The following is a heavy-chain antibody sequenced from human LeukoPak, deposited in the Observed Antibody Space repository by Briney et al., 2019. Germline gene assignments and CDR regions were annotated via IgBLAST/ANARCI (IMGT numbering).Heavy chain of an antibody. CDR1: GFTFSSYW. CDR3: ARSWGGPWFDP. V-gene: IGHV3-7*03. Sequence: AGGSLRLSCAASGFTFSSYWMSWVRQAPGKGLEWVANIKQDGSEKYYVDSVKGRFTISRDNAKNSLYLQMNSLRAEDTAIYYCARSWGGPWFDPWGQGTLVTVSS. CDR2: IKQDGSEK. D-gene: IGHD3-16*01. J-gene: IGHJ5*02.